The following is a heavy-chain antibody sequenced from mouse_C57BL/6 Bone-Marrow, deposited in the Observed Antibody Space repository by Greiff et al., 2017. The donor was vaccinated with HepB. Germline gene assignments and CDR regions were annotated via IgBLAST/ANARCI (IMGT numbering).Heavy chain of an antibody. J-gene: IGHJ2*01. D-gene: IGHD1-1*01. V-gene: IGHV1-5*01. Sequence: VQLQQSGTVLARPGASVKMSCKTSGYTFTSYWMHWVKQRPGQGLEWIGAIYPGNSDTSYNQKFKGKAKLTAVTSASTAYMRLSSLTNEDSAVYYCTGSVYGSSYGYWGQGTTLTVSS. CDR1: GYTFTSYW. CDR2: IYPGNSDT. CDR3: TGSVYGSSYGY.